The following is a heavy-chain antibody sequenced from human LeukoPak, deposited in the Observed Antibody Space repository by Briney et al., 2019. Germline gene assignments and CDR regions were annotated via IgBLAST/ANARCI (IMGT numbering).Heavy chain of an antibody. V-gene: IGHV1-18*01. CDR3: ARRSSGYYPYYFDY. J-gene: IGHJ4*02. D-gene: IGHD3-22*01. Sequence: ASVKVSCKASGYTFTSYGISWVRQAPGQGLEWMGWISAYNGNTNYAQKLQGRVTMTTDTSTSTAYMELRSLRSDDTAVYYCARRSSGYYPYYFDYWAREPWSPSPQ. CDR1: GYTFTSYG. CDR2: ISAYNGNT.